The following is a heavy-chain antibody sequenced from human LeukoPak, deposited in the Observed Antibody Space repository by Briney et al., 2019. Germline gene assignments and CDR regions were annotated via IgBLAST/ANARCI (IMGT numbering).Heavy chain of an antibody. CDR2: INPNSGGT. CDR1: GYTFTGYY. V-gene: IGHV1-2*02. D-gene: IGHD3-22*01. Sequence: ASVKVSCKASGYTFTGYYIHWVRQAPGQGLEWMGWINPNSGGTNYAQKFQGRATMTRDTSISTAYMELSRLRSDDTAVYYCARPTHYYDSSDYYFDAFDIWGQGTMVTVSS. CDR3: ARPTHYYDSSDYYFDAFDI. J-gene: IGHJ3*02.